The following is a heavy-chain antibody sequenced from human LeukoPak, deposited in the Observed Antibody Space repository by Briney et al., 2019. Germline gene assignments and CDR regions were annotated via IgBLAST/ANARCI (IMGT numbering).Heavy chain of an antibody. V-gene: IGHV3-21*01. CDR2: VTSSSSYI. CDR3: AELGITMIGGV. J-gene: IGHJ6*04. Sequence: GGSLRLSCSASGFTLSSYSMNWVRQAPGKGLEWVSSVTSSSSYIYYADSLKGRFTISRDNARNSLYLQMNSLRAEDTAVYYCAELGITMIGGVWGKGTTVTSSS. CDR1: GFTLSSYS. D-gene: IGHD3-10*02.